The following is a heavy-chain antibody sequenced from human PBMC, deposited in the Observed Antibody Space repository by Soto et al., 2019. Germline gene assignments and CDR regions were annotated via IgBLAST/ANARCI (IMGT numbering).Heavy chain of an antibody. Sequence: TLSLTCSVSDDSVNSGGHYWSWIRQHPGEGLEWIGYIFYTGSTYYNPSLKSRVTLSVDRSQNRSSLKLTSVTAADTAVYYCARAHYCTSGICFDLWGQGTLVTVSS. CDR1: DDSVNSGGHY. V-gene: IGHV4-31*03. J-gene: IGHJ5*01. D-gene: IGHD2-8*01. CDR3: ARAHYCTSGICFDL. CDR2: IFYTGST.